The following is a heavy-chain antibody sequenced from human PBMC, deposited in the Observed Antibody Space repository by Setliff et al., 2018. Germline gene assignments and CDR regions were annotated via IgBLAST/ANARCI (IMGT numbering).Heavy chain of an antibody. J-gene: IGHJ4*02. CDR3: VRHPYYDSSGYYSYFDY. CDR1: GYSFTSNW. D-gene: IGHD3-22*01. Sequence: GESLKISCKGSGYSFTSNWIAWVRQMPGKGLEWMGVIYPGDSDTRHSPSFQGQVTISADKSISTASLQWRSLKASDTAMYYCVRHPYYDSSGYYSYFDYWGQGALVTVSS. V-gene: IGHV5-51*01. CDR2: IYPGDSDT.